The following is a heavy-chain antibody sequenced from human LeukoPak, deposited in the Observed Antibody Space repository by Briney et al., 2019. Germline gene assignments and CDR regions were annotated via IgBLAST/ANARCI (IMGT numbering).Heavy chain of an antibody. V-gene: IGHV3-15*01. CDR1: GFTFSNAG. CDR2: IKSKTDGGTT. CDR3: TAHYGDYVPDY. D-gene: IGHD4-17*01. Sequence: PGGSLRLSCAASGFTFSNAGMSWVRQAPGKGLEWVGRIKSKTDGGTTDYAAPVKGRFTISRDDSKNTLYLQMNSLKTEDTAVYYCTAHYGDYVPDYWGQGTLVTVSS. J-gene: IGHJ4*02.